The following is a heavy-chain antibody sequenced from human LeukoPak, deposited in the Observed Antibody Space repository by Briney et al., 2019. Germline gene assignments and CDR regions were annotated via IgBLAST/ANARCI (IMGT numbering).Heavy chain of an antibody. V-gene: IGHV3-15*01. CDR3: TTDAGELPLFDY. J-gene: IGHJ4*02. D-gene: IGHD1-26*01. Sequence: GGSLRLSCAASGFTFSDVWVSWVRQAPGKGLEWAGRIKSKTEGGTTDYAAPVKGRFTISRDDSKNTLYLQMNSLKTEDTAVYYCTTDAGELPLFDYWGQGILVTVSS. CDR1: GFTFSDVW. CDR2: IKSKTEGGTT.